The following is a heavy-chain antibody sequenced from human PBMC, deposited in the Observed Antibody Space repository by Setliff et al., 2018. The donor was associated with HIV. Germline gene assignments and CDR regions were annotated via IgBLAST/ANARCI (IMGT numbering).Heavy chain of an antibody. CDR1: GGSISSSSYY. Sequence: SEALSLTCTVSGGSISSSSYYWGWIRQPPGKGLEWIGSIFYTGSTYYNPSLKSRVTISVDTSKNQVSLKLTSVTAADTAMYFCARDATSEGYMDVWGKGTTVTVSS. V-gene: IGHV4-39*02. J-gene: IGHJ6*03. CDR3: ARDATSEGYMDV. CDR2: IFYTGST.